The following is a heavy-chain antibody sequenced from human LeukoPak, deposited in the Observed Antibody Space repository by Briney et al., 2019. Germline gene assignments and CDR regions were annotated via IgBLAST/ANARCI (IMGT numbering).Heavy chain of an antibody. CDR2: INHSGST. D-gene: IGHD5-24*01. CDR1: GGSFSGYY. V-gene: IGHV4-34*01. CDR3: ARPRRRWLYDY. Sequence: PSETLSLTCAVYGGSFSGYYWSWIRQPPGKGLEWIGEINHSGSTNYNPSLKSRVTITVDTSKNQFSLKLSSVTAADTAVYYCARPRRRWLYDYWGQGTLVTVSS. J-gene: IGHJ4*02.